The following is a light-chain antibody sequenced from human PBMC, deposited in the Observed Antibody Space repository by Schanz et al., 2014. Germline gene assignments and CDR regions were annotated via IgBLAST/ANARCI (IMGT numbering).Light chain of an antibody. CDR2: DVN. CDR3: SSYAGSNNLV. V-gene: IGLV2-14*03. Sequence: QSALTQPASVSGSPGQSITISCTGTSSDVGGYDYVSWYQQHPGKAPKLMIYDVNNRPSGVSHRFSGSKSGTTASLTISDLQAEDEADYYCSSYAGSNNLVFGGGTKLTVL. J-gene: IGLJ3*02. CDR1: SSDVGGYDY.